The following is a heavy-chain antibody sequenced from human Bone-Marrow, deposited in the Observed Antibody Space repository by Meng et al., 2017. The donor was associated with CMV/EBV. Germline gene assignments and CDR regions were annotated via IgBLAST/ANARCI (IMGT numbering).Heavy chain of an antibody. CDR2: IRYDGSNK. V-gene: IGHV3-30*02. J-gene: IGHJ4*02. CDR3: AKDRPFDY. CDR1: GFTFSSYG. Sequence: GGSLRLSCAASGFTFSSYGMHWVRQAPGKGLEWVAFIRYDGSNKYYADSVKGRFPISRDNSKNTLYLQMNSLRAEDTAVYYCAKDRPFDYWGQGTLVTVSS. D-gene: IGHD6-6*01.